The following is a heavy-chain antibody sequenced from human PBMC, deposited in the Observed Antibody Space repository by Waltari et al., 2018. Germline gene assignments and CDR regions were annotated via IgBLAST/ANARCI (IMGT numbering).Heavy chain of an antibody. J-gene: IGHJ4*02. CDR3: AKAAYGGNPDY. CDR2: ISGSGGST. CDR1: GLPFCSRA. D-gene: IGHD4-17*01. Sequence: EVQLLESGGGLVQPGGSLRLSCAASGLPFCSRARDVVRQAPGKGLEWVSAISGSGGSTYYADSVKGRFTISRDNSKNTLYLQMNSLRAEDTAVYYCAKAAYGGNPDYWGQGTLVTVSS. V-gene: IGHV3-23*01.